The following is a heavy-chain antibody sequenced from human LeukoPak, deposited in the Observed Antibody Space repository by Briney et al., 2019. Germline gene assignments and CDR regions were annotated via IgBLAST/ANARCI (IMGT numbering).Heavy chain of an antibody. CDR1: GFTFSTYT. Sequence: PGGSLRLSCAASGFTFSTYTMNWVRQVPGKGLEWVSSISSSSPYIYYAGSVQGRFTLSRDNAKNSLYLQMTSLRDEDTAVYYCAREGRSSGWYYFDYWGQGTLVTVSS. J-gene: IGHJ4*02. D-gene: IGHD6-19*01. V-gene: IGHV3-21*01. CDR2: ISSSSPYI. CDR3: AREGRSSGWYYFDY.